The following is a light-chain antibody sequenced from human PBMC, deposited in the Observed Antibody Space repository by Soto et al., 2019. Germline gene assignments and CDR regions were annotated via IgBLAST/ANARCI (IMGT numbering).Light chain of an antibody. CDR1: SGSIASNY. J-gene: IGLJ2*01. CDR3: QSYDSSNPVV. CDR2: EDN. Sequence: NFMLTQPHCVSESPGKTGTISCTRSSGSIASNYVQWYQQRPGSSPTTVIYEDNQRPSGVPDRFSGSIDSSSNSASLTISGLKTEDEADYYCQSYDSSNPVVFGGGTKLTVL. V-gene: IGLV6-57*01.